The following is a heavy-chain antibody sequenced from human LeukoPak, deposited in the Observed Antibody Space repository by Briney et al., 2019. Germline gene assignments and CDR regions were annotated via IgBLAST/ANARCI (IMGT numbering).Heavy chain of an antibody. J-gene: IGHJ6*03. Sequence: ASVKVSCKASGRSFSSYAISWVRQAPGQGPERMGGIIPIFGSTKYAEKYQGRVTMTTDESTGTAYKELRSLRSDDTAVYFCARSSYDFWRGHYSRDNYHYYMDVWGTGTTVTVSS. D-gene: IGHD3-3*01. CDR1: GRSFSSYA. V-gene: IGHV1-69*05. CDR2: IIPIFGST. CDR3: ARSSYDFWRGHYSRDNYHYYMDV.